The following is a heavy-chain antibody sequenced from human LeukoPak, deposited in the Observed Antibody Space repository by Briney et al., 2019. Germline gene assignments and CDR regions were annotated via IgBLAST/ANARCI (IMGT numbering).Heavy chain of an antibody. Sequence: GESLKISCKGSGYSFTTYWIGWVRQMPGKGLEWMGFIYPFDSDTRYSPSFQGQVTISADKSISTAYLQWSSLKASDTAMYYCARHSTLEKNYYDSSGYYGGDAFDIWGQGTMVTVSS. CDR2: IYPFDSDT. V-gene: IGHV5-51*01. D-gene: IGHD3-22*01. CDR1: GYSFTTYW. J-gene: IGHJ3*02. CDR3: ARHSTLEKNYYDSSGYYGGDAFDI.